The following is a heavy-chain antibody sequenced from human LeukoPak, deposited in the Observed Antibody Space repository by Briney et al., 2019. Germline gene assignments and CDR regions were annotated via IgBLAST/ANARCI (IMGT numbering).Heavy chain of an antibody. Sequence: GGSLRLSCAAPGFTFSSYAMSWVRQAPGKGLEWVSAISGSGGSTYYADSVKGRFTISRDNSKNTLYLQMNSLRAEDTAVYYCAKVGLRFLEWLLPLDYWGQGTLVTVSS. V-gene: IGHV3-23*01. D-gene: IGHD3-3*01. CDR1: GFTFSSYA. J-gene: IGHJ4*02. CDR2: ISGSGGST. CDR3: AKVGLRFLEWLLPLDY.